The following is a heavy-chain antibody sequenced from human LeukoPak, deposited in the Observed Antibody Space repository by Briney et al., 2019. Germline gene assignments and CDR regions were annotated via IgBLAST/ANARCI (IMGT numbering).Heavy chain of an antibody. CDR2: IYYSGST. CDR3: ARVVRILWFGELPYYYYYMDV. Sequence: ASETLSLTCTVSGGSISSSSYYWGWIRQPPGKGLEWIGSIYYSGSTYYNPSLKSRVTISVDTSKNQFSLKLSSVTTADTAVYYCARVVRILWFGELPYYYYYMDVWGKGTTVTVSS. V-gene: IGHV4-39*07. D-gene: IGHD3-10*01. J-gene: IGHJ6*03. CDR1: GGSISSSSYY.